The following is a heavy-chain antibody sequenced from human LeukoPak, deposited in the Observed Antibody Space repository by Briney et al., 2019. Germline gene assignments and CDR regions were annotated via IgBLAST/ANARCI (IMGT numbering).Heavy chain of an antibody. CDR1: GYTFTSYD. Sequence: GASVKVSCKASGYTFTSYDINWVRQATGQGLEWMGWMNPNSGNTGYAQKFQGRVTMTRNTSISTAYMELSSLRSEDTAVYYCARGLGFGELFWYNCFAPWAREPRVTVP. CDR2: MNPNSGNT. J-gene: IGHJ5*02. D-gene: IGHD3-10*01. V-gene: IGHV1-8*01. CDR3: ARGLGFGELFWYNCFAP.